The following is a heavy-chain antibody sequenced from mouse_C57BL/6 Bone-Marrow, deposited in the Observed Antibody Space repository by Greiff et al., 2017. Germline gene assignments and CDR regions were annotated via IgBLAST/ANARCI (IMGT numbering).Heavy chain of an antibody. CDR2: IYPSDSET. CDR3: ASSNYVVPWFAY. D-gene: IGHD2-5*01. Sequence: QVQLQQSGAELVRPGSSVKLSCKASGYTFTSYWMDWVKQRPGQGLEWIGNIYPSDSETHYNQKFKDKATLTVDKSSSTAYMQLSSLTSEDSAVYYCASSNYVVPWFAYWGQGTLVTVSA. V-gene: IGHV1-61*01. CDR1: GYTFTSYW. J-gene: IGHJ3*01.